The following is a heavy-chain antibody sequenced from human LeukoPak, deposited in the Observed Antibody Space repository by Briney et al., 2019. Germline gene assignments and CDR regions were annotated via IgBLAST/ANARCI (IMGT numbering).Heavy chain of an antibody. CDR3: AKDHMITFGGATFGAFHI. Sequence: ASVKVSCKASGGTFSSYAISWVRQAPGQGLEWMGGIIPIFGTANYAQKFQGRVTITADKSTSTAYMELSSLRAEDTAVFYCAKDHMITFGGATFGAFHIWGQGTMVTVSS. V-gene: IGHV1-69*06. CDR2: IIPIFGTA. J-gene: IGHJ3*02. D-gene: IGHD3-16*01. CDR1: GGTFSSYA.